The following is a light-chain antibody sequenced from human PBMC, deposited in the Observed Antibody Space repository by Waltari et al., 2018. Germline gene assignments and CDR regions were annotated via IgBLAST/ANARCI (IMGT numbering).Light chain of an antibody. CDR2: EVS. CDR1: SSDVGGYNY. V-gene: IGLV2-8*01. CDR3: SSYAGSNNFVV. J-gene: IGLJ2*01. Sequence: QSALTQPPSASGSPGQSVTISCTGPSSDVGGYNYVSWYQQHPGKAPKFMIYEVSKRPSGVPDRFSGSKSGNTASLTVSGLQAEDEADYYCSSYAGSNNFVVFGGGTKLTVL.